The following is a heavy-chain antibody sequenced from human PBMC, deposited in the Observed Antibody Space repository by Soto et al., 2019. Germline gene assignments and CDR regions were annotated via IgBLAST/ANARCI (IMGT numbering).Heavy chain of an antibody. CDR3: AVLGGSRYRHGRLGY. D-gene: IGHD5-18*01. CDR1: GGSISSSSYY. CDR2: IYYSGST. V-gene: IGHV4-39*01. Sequence: SETLSLTCTVSGGSISSSSYYWGWIRQPPGKGLEWIGSIYYSGSTYYNPSLKSRVTISVDTSKNQFSLKLSSVTAADTAVYYCAVLGGSRYRHGRLGYWGQGTLVTVSS. J-gene: IGHJ4*02.